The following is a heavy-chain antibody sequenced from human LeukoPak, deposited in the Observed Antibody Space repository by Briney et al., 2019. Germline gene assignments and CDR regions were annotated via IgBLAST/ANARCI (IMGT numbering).Heavy chain of an antibody. Sequence: PGGSLRLSCAPSLFTFNTYIMSWVRQAPGKGLEWLSYISSTSTTIYYADTVKGRLTTSRDNAKNSLYLQMNSLRDEDTAVYYCARDSYGAGTPFDHWGQGTLVTVSS. CDR1: LFTFNTYI. CDR2: ISSTSTTI. CDR3: ARDSYGAGTPFDH. J-gene: IGHJ4*02. D-gene: IGHD3-10*01. V-gene: IGHV3-48*02.